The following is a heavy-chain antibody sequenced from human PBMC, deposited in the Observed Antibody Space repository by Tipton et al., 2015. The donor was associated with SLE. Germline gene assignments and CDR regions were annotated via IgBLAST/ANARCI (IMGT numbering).Heavy chain of an antibody. D-gene: IGHD1-26*01. V-gene: IGHV4-59*08. Sequence: GSLRLSCAASGFTFSNAWMSWVRQAPGKGLEWIGYISYGGGTNYNPSLKSRVTMSVDTAKNQVSLKLTSVTAADTAVYYCARGDFTGATTWFDPWGQGTLVTVSS. CDR2: ISYGGGT. J-gene: IGHJ5*02. CDR3: ARGDFTGATTWFDP. CDR1: GFTFSNAW.